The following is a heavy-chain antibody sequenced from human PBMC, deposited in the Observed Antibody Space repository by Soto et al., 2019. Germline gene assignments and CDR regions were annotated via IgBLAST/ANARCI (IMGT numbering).Heavy chain of an antibody. CDR3: AKNETTRPWFAT. Sequence: PSETLSLTCTVSGGSISNGNYYWSWIRQLPGKGLEWIGNIYYIGTISYNPSLKSRVTMSIDTSKNQFSLKLRSVVAADTAMYYCAKNETTRPWFATWGQGTLVTVSS. J-gene: IGHJ5*02. CDR2: IYYIGTI. V-gene: IGHV4-31*03. D-gene: IGHD1-1*01. CDR1: GGSISNGNYY.